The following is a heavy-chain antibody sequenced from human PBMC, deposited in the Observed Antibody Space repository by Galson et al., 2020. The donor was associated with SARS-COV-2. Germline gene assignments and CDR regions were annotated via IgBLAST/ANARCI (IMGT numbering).Heavy chain of an antibody. CDR1: GFTFSSYA. Sequence: GGSLRLSCAASGFTFSSYAMHWVRQAPGKGLEWVAVISYDGSNKYYADSVKGRFTISRDNSKNTLYLQMNSLRAEDTAVYYCARDKISIAADGAGWLDVWGKGTAVTISS. D-gene: IGHD6-13*01. CDR2: ISYDGSNK. V-gene: IGHV3-30*04. J-gene: IGHJ6*04. CDR3: ARDKISIAADGAGWLDV.